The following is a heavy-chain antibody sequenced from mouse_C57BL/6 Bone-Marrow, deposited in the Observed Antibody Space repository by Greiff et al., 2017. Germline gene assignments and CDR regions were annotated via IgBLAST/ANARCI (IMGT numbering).Heavy chain of an antibody. CDR2: ISNLAYSI. CDR1: GFTFSDYG. V-gene: IGHV5-15*01. D-gene: IGHD2-10*01. CDR3: ARSYYDFYAMDY. Sequence: EVKLVESGGGLVQPGGSLKLSCAASGFTFSDYGMAWVRQAPRKGPEWVAFISNLAYSIYYADTVTGRFTISSENAKHTLYLEMSSLRSEDTAMYYCARSYYDFYAMDYWGQGTSVTVSS. J-gene: IGHJ4*01.